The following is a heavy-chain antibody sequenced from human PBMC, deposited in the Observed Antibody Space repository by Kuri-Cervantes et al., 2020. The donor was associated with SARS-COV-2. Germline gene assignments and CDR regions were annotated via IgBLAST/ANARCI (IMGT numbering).Heavy chain of an antibody. V-gene: IGHV4-4*02. Sequence: SETLSLTCAVSGGFISGSNWWSWVRQPPGKGLEWIGEIHRTGTTNYNPPLESRVTISVDRSKNQFSLTLRSVTAADTAVYYCAFNYGTGSYFYWGQGTLVTVSS. D-gene: IGHD3-10*01. CDR3: AFNYGTGSYFY. CDR1: GGFISGSNW. J-gene: IGHJ4*02. CDR2: IHRTGTT.